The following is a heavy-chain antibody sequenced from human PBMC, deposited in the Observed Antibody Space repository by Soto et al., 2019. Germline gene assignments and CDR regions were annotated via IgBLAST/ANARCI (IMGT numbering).Heavy chain of an antibody. D-gene: IGHD3-3*01. CDR2: ISGSGGST. Sequence: PEGSMRLSCAASGFTFSSNAMSWVRQAPGKGLEWVSAISGSGGSTYYADSVKGRFTISRDNSKNTLYLQMNSLRAEDTAVYYCAKGADFWSGHFDYWGQGTLVTVSS. V-gene: IGHV3-23*01. CDR3: AKGADFWSGHFDY. CDR1: GFTFSSNA. J-gene: IGHJ4*02.